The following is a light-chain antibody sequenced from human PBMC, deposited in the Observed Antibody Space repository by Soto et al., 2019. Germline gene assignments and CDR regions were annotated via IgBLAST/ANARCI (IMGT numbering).Light chain of an antibody. CDR1: QGIRSW. V-gene: IGKV1D-12*01. Sequence: IQLTQSPSYVAAAVGNRVNITCRASQGIRSWLAWYQQKPGKAPKLLIYAASKLQSGVPSRFSGSGSGTDFTLTISSLQPEDFATYYCQQANSFPVTVGQGTRLEIK. J-gene: IGKJ5*01. CDR3: QQANSFPVT. CDR2: AAS.